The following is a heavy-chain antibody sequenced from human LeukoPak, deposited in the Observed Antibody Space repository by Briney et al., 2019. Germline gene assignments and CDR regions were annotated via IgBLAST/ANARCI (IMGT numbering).Heavy chain of an antibody. CDR1: GYSFTSYW. V-gene: IGHV5-51*01. CDR3: ARGLTYDSSGYANDY. CDR2: IYPGDSGT. Sequence: GESLKISCKGSGYSFTSYWIGWVRQMPGKGLEWVGIIYPGDSGTRYSPSFQGQVTISADKSISTAYLQWSSLKASDTAMYYCARGLTYDSSGYANDYWGQGTLVTVSS. J-gene: IGHJ4*02. D-gene: IGHD3-22*01.